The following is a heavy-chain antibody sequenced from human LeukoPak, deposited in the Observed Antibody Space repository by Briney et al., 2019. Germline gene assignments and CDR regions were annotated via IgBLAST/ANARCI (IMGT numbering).Heavy chain of an antibody. CDR1: GGSISSYY. CDR2: IYYSGST. D-gene: IGHD1-26*01. CDR3: ARLMERAFDI. V-gene: IGHV4-59*08. J-gene: IGHJ3*02. Sequence: SETLSLTCTVSGGSISSYYWSWIRQPPGKGLEWIGYIYYSGSTNYNPSLKSRVTISVDTSKNQFSLKLSSVTAADTAVYYCARLMERAFDIWGQGIMVTVSS.